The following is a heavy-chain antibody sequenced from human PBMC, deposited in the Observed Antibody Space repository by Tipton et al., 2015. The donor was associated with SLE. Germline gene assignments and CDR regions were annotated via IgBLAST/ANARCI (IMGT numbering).Heavy chain of an antibody. Sequence: TLSLTCAVSGYSISTGYYWGWIRQPPGKGLEWIGRIYHSGSTFYNPSLKSRVTISVDTSKNQFSLKLTSVTAADTAVFYCAKGSGWYKDWGQGTLVTVSS. J-gene: IGHJ4*02. D-gene: IGHD6-19*01. V-gene: IGHV4-38-2*01. CDR2: IYHSGST. CDR1: GYSISTGYY. CDR3: AKGSGWYKD.